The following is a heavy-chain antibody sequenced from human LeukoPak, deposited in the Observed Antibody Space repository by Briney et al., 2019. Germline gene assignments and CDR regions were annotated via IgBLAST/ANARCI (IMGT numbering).Heavy chain of an antibody. D-gene: IGHD1-7*01. CDR2: IYSGGST. J-gene: IGHJ3*02. Sequence: GGSLRLSCAASGFTVSSNYMSWVRQAPGKGLEWVSVIYSGGSTYYADSVKGRFTISRDNSKNTLYLQMNSLRAEDTAVYYCARASPFFNYAFDIWGQGTMVTVPS. CDR3: ARASPFFNYAFDI. V-gene: IGHV3-66*02. CDR1: GFTVSSNY.